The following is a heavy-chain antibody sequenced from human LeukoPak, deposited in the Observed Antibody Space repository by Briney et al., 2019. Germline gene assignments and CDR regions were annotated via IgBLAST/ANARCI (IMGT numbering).Heavy chain of an antibody. Sequence: ASVKVSCTASGYTFTGYYMHWVRQAPGQGLEWMGWINPNSGRTNYAQKFQGRVTMTRDTSISTAYMELSRLRSDDTAVYYCARGDGWLLSHFDYWGQGTLVTVSS. CDR1: GYTFTGYY. CDR3: ARGDGWLLSHFDY. V-gene: IGHV1-2*02. CDR2: INPNSGRT. D-gene: IGHD3-22*01. J-gene: IGHJ4*02.